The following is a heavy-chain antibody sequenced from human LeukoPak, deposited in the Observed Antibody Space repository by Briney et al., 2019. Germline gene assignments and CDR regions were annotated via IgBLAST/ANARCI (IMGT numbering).Heavy chain of an antibody. J-gene: IGHJ4*02. Sequence: GGSLRLSCAASGFTFNSYGMHWVRQAPGKGLEWVAFIRYDGSNKYYADSVKGRFTISRDNSKNTLYLQMNSLRAEDTAVYYCAKLAAEVEYYFDYWGQGTLVTVSS. CDR1: GFTFNSYG. CDR2: IRYDGSNK. D-gene: IGHD6-13*01. V-gene: IGHV3-30*02. CDR3: AKLAAEVEYYFDY.